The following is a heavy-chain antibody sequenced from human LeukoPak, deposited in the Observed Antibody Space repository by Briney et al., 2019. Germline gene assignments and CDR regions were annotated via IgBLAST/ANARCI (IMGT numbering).Heavy chain of an antibody. Sequence: GGSLRLSCAASGFTFSSYAMSWVRQAPGKGLEWVSAISGSGGSTYYADSVKGRFTISRDNSKNTLYLQMNSLRAEDTAVYYCAKTGPEAYYYDSSADIGGAFDIWGQGTMVTVSS. CDR3: AKTGPEAYYYDSSADIGGAFDI. CDR1: GFTFSSYA. V-gene: IGHV3-23*01. CDR2: ISGSGGST. J-gene: IGHJ3*02. D-gene: IGHD3-22*01.